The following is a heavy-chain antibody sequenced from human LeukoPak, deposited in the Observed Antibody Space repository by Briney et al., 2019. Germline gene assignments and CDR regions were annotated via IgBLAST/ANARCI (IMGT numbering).Heavy chain of an antibody. V-gene: IGHV4-59*12. CDR1: GGSISSYY. J-gene: IGHJ4*02. CDR2: VYYSGST. Sequence: SETLSLTCTVSGGSISSYYWSWTRQPPGKGLECIGYVYYSGSTDYNPSLKSRLTISVDNSMNQFSLKLSSVTAADTAVYYCARDPGRQAYFDYWGQGTLVTVSS. CDR3: ARDPGRQAYFDY.